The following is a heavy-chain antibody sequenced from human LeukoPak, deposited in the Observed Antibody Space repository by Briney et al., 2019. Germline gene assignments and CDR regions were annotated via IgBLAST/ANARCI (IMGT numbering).Heavy chain of an antibody. D-gene: IGHD2-15*01. Sequence: SETLSLTCSVSGGSISSGDYYWSWIRQPPGKGPEWVGYIYNSGNTYYNPSLKSRVTISADTSENQFSLRLSSVSAADTAVYYCARGSRGTVVVAASAFDIWGQGTMFTVSS. CDR3: ARGSRGTVVVAASAFDI. CDR1: GGSISSGDYY. V-gene: IGHV4-30-4*01. CDR2: IYNSGNT. J-gene: IGHJ3*02.